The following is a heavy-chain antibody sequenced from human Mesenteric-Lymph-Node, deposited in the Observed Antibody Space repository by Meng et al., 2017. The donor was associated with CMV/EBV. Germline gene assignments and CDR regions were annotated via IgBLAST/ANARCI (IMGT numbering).Heavy chain of an antibody. CDR2: ICYTGGT. CDR3: ARGEQLVGYYYYGLDV. Sequence: GSLRLSCTVSGGSISSSSYYWAWIRQPPGKGLEWIGSICYTGGTYYNPSLESRVTTSVDTSKNHLSLRLSSVTAADTALYYCARGEQLVGYYYYGLDVWGQGTTVTVSS. J-gene: IGHJ6*02. D-gene: IGHD6-6*01. CDR1: GGSISSSSYY. V-gene: IGHV4-39*07.